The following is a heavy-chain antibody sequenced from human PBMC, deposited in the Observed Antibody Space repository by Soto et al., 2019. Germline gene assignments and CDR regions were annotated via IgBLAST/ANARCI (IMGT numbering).Heavy chain of an antibody. V-gene: IGHV3-21*01. CDR1: GFTFSSYS. D-gene: IGHD6-13*01. J-gene: IGHJ4*02. Sequence: PVGSLRLSSAASGFTFSSYSMNWVRQAPGKGLEWVSSISSSSSYIYYADSVKGRFTISRDNAKNSLYLQMNSLRAEDTAVYYCARDLEFGMSGLIAAAVFDYWGQGTLVTGS. CDR2: ISSSSSYI. CDR3: ARDLEFGMSGLIAAAVFDY.